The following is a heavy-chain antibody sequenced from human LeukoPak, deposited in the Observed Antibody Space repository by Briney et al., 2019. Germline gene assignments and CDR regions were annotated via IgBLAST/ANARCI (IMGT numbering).Heavy chain of an antibody. D-gene: IGHD2-15*01. CDR3: ATLGCSGGSCSFDY. Sequence: PGGSLRLSCAASGFTFSSYGMHWVRQAPGKGLEWVAVISYDGSNKYYADSVKGRFTISRDNSKNTLYLQMNSLRAEDTAVYYCATLGCSGGSCSFDYWGQGTLVTVSS. CDR2: ISYDGSNK. CDR1: GFTFSSYG. V-gene: IGHV3-30*03. J-gene: IGHJ4*02.